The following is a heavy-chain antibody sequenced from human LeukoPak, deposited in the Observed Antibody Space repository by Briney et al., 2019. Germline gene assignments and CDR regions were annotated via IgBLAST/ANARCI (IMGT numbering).Heavy chain of an antibody. CDR3: AKGLVVPAAISSYFDY. Sequence: GGSLRLSCAASGFTFSSYAMSWVRQAPGKGLEWVSAISGSGGSTYYADSVKGRFTISRDNSKNTLYLQMNSLRAEDTAVYYCAKGLVVPAAISSYFDYWGQGTLVTVSS. J-gene: IGHJ4*02. D-gene: IGHD2-2*01. CDR2: ISGSGGST. V-gene: IGHV3-23*01. CDR1: GFTFSSYA.